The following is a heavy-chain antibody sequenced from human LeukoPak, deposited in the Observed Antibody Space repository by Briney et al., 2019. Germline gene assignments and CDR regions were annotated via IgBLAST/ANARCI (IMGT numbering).Heavy chain of an antibody. CDR3: AKDAQRGFAYSNSLEH. CDR1: VLTLSHFR. D-gene: IGHD4-11*01. CDR2: IWRCSTNE. V-gene: IGHV3-33*06. Sequence: GTSLRLSCEASVLTLSHFRMQDLRHSRGKAREGLAVIWRCSTNEYYADSVKSRLTISRDNFKNTVSLQMNNLRTEDTAVYYCAKDAQRGFAYSNSLEHWGEACLVTVS. J-gene: IGHJ4*02.